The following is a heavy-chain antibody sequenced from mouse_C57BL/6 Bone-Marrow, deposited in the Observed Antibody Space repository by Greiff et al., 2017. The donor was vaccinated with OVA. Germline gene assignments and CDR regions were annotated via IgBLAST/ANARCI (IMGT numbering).Heavy chain of an antibody. D-gene: IGHD4-1*01. Sequence: EVKLMESGGGLVQPKGSLKLSCAASGFSFNTYAMNWVRQAPGTGLEWVARIRSKSNNYATYYADSVKDRFTISRDDSESMLYLQMNNLKTEDTAMYYCVRLTGSNWYFDVWGTGTTVTVSS. CDR2: IRSKSNNYAT. J-gene: IGHJ1*03. V-gene: IGHV10-1*01. CDR1: GFSFNTYA. CDR3: VRLTGSNWYFDV.